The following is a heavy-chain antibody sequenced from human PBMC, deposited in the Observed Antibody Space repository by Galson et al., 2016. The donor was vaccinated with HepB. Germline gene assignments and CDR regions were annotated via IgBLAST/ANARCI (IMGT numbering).Heavy chain of an antibody. J-gene: IGHJ4*02. CDR3: ASRAA. D-gene: IGHD2-15*01. CDR1: GYTVGSDF. CDR2: FHGGANT. Sequence: SLRLSCAASGYTVGSDFMTWVRQAPGKGLEWVSMFHGGANTYYAGSVKGRFTISRDTSKNTLYLQMNSLSVEDTAIYYCASRAAWGQGTLVTVSS. V-gene: IGHV3-53*01.